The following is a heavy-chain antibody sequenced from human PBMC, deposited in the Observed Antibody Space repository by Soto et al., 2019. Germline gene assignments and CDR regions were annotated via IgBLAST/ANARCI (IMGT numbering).Heavy chain of an antibody. V-gene: IGHV1-69*01. D-gene: IGHD3-10*01. CDR1: GGTFSSYA. CDR3: ARVRRGHGSGSYYNPYYYCGMDV. CDR2: IIPIFGPA. J-gene: IGHJ6*02. Sequence: QVQLVQSGAEVKKPGSSVKVSCKASGGTFSSYAISWVRQAPGQGLAWMGGIIPIFGPANYAQKFQGRVTITADESTSTAYMELSSMRSEATAVYYCARVRRGHGSGSYYNPYYYCGMDVWGQGTTVTVSS.